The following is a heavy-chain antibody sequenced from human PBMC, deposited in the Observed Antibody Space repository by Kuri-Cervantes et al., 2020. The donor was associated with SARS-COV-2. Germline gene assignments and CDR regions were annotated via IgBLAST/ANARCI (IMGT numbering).Heavy chain of an antibody. CDR3: ARGRRYCSGGSCWRYYYYYMDV. J-gene: IGHJ6*03. D-gene: IGHD2-15*01. V-gene: IGHV4-59*01. Sequence: SETLSLTCTVSGGSISSYYWSWIRQPPGKGLEWIGYIYYSGSTYYNPSLKSRVTISVDTSKNQFSLKLSSVTAADTAVYYCARGRRYCSGGSCWRYYYYYMDVWGKGTTVTVSS. CDR1: GGSISSYY. CDR2: IYYSGST.